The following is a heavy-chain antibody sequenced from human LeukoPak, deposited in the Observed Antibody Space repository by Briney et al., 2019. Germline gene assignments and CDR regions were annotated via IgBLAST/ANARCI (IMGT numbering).Heavy chain of an antibody. J-gene: IGHJ3*01. CDR3: ARELPGEAFDV. Sequence: KSGGSLRLSCVASGFTFSRDSMNWVRQAPGKGLEWVSSIGGSGTSIYYADSVKGRFTISRDIAKNSLYLQMNSLRAEDTAIYYCARELPGEAFDVWGQGTMVTVSS. CDR2: IGGSGTSI. D-gene: IGHD7-27*01. CDR1: GFTFSRDS. V-gene: IGHV3-21*01.